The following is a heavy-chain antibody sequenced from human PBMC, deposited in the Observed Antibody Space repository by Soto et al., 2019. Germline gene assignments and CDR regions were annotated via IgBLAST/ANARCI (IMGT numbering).Heavy chain of an antibody. V-gene: IGHV1-69*12. CDR2: IIPIFDTP. D-gene: IGHD3-22*01. CDR3: ARGGLETYKYDTSGYPFNFDY. J-gene: IGHJ4*02. Sequence: QVQLVQSGPEVKKPGSSVRVSCKASGGTFSTYALNWVRQAPGQGLEWMGGIIPIFDTPNYAQKFQGRITFTADESTSTAYMELSSLRAGDTAVYYCARGGLETYKYDTSGYPFNFDYWGQGALVTVSS. CDR1: GGTFSTYA.